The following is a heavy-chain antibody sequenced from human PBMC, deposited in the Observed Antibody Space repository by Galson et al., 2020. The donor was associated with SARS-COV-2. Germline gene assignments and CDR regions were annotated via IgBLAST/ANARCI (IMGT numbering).Heavy chain of an antibody. J-gene: IGHJ4*02. D-gene: IGHD6-13*01. CDR2: ISYDGSNK. Sequence: SLKISCAASGFTFSSYAMHWVRQAPGKGLEWVAVISYDGSNKYYADSVKGRFTISRDNSKNTLYLQMNSLRAEDTAVYDCARKSGGIAAWGTFDSWFQGTLVTVSS. CDR1: GFTFSSYA. V-gene: IGHV3-30-3*01. CDR3: ARKSGGIAAWGTFDS.